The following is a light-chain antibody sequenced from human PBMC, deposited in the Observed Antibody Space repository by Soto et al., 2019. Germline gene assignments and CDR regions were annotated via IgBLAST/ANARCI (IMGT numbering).Light chain of an antibody. CDR1: QIISSK. CDR2: GAS. V-gene: IGKV3-15*01. Sequence: EMVMTHSPATLSVSPGERATLSCRASQIISSKLVWYQQKPGQAPRLLIYGASTRATGIPARFSGSGSGTEFTLNISSLQSEDFAVYYCQQYNDWRKTFGQGTKVEIK. CDR3: QQYNDWRKT. J-gene: IGKJ1*01.